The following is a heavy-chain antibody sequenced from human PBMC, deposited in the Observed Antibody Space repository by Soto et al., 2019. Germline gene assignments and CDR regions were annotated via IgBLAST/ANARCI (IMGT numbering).Heavy chain of an antibody. V-gene: IGHV4-59*01. CDR2: IYYTGST. CDR1: GGSISSYY. D-gene: IGHD3-10*01. J-gene: IGHJ4*02. Sequence: PSETLCLTCTVSGGSISSYYWSWIRQPPGKGLEWIGNIYYTGSTNYNPSLKTRVTISVDTSKNQFSLKLNSVNAADTAVYFCASQTANYYGSASYYLPFDYWGQGTLVTVSS. CDR3: ASQTANYYGSASYYLPFDY.